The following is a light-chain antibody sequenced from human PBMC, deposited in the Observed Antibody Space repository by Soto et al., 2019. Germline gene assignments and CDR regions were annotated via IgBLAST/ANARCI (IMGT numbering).Light chain of an antibody. CDR1: SSDIGGFGL. Sequence: QSALAQPASVSGSPGQSITISCTGSSSDIGGFGLVSWYRHHPGEVPKLIIFEGGKRPSGVSSRFSGSKSGNTASLTIAGLQAEDEADYYCCAYAGGDHLFVFGAGTQLTVL. CDR3: CAYAGGDHLFV. CDR2: EGG. J-gene: IGLJ7*01. V-gene: IGLV2-23*01.